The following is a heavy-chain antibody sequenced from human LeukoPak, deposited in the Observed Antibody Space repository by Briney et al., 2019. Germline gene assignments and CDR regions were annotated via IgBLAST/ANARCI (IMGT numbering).Heavy chain of an antibody. Sequence: GGSLRLSRAASGFTFSSSAMSWVRQAPGKGLEWVSAISNNGGYTYYADSVKGRFTISRDNSKNTLYLQMNSLRAEDTAVYYCAREWWELHFTPGYFDYWGQGTLVTVSS. CDR2: ISNNGGYT. J-gene: IGHJ4*02. CDR1: GFTFSSSA. V-gene: IGHV3-23*01. D-gene: IGHD1-26*01. CDR3: AREWWELHFTPGYFDY.